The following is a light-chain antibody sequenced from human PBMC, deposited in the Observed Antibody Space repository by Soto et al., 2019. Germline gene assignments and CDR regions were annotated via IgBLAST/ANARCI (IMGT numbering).Light chain of an antibody. J-gene: IGLJ2*01. CDR3: CSYASSTTYVI. CDR1: NSDVGRHNL. CDR2: EVT. V-gene: IGLV2-23*02. Sequence: QSALTQPASVSGSPGQSVTISCTGTNSDVGRHNLVSWYQQRPGQAPQVLIYEVTKRPSGVSDRFSGSKSGNTASLTISGLQAEDEGEYFCCSYASSTTYVIFGGGTKVTVL.